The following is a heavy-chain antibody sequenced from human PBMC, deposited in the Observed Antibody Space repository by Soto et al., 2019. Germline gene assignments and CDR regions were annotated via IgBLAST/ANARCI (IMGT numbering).Heavy chain of an antibody. CDR1: GYTFTGYA. D-gene: IGHD2-21*01. Sequence: QVQLVQSGAEVKKPGASVKVSCKASGYTFTGYAMHWVRQAPGQRLEWMGWINAGNGNTKYSQKFQGRVTITRDTSASTAYMDLSSLRSEDTAVYYCARITGDYYWDYWGQGTLVTVPS. J-gene: IGHJ4*02. CDR2: INAGNGNT. CDR3: ARITGDYYWDY. V-gene: IGHV1-3*01.